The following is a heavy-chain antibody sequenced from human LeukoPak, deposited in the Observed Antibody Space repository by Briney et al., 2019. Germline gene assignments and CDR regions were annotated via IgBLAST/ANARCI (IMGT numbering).Heavy chain of an antibody. V-gene: IGHV4-59*08. Sequence: SETLSLTCTVSGGSVSNNYWSWIRQPPGKGLEWVGYIFYSGTTDSNPSLKSRVTISVDTSKNQFSLKLSSVTAADTAVYYCARTYCSGGSCHFDYWGQGTLVTVSS. D-gene: IGHD2-15*01. CDR2: IFYSGTT. CDR3: ARTYCSGGSCHFDY. CDR1: GGSVSNNY. J-gene: IGHJ4*02.